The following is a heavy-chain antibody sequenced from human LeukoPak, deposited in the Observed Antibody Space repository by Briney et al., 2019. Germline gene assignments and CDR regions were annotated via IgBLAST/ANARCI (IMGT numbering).Heavy chain of an antibody. CDR3: ARAPLSGTYYTDAFDI. V-gene: IGHV4-4*02. J-gene: IGHJ3*02. D-gene: IGHD1-26*01. CDR1: GGYICYNIW. Sequence: SETLLLSCGVLGGYICYNIWWTWVWQPPGEGLVWIGELHHSGSTDYNPSLKSRVTISPDKAKNQFSLTLTSVTAADTAVYFCARAPLSGTYYTDAFDIWGQGTIVTVSS. CDR2: LHHSGST.